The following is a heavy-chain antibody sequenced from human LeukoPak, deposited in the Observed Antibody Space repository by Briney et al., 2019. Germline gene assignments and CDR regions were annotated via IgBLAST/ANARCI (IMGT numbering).Heavy chain of an antibody. V-gene: IGHV3-53*01. Sequence: PGGSLRLSCAASGFTVSSNYMSWVRQAPGKGLEWVSVIYSGGSTYYADSVKGRFTISRDNSKNTLYLQMNSLRAEDTAVYYCARAKAVAVFDYWGQGTLVTVSS. J-gene: IGHJ4*02. D-gene: IGHD6-19*01. CDR2: IYSGGST. CDR1: GFTVSSNY. CDR3: ARAKAVAVFDY.